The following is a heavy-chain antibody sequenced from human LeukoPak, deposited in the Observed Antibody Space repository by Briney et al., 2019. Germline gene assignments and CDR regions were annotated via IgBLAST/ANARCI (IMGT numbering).Heavy chain of an antibody. CDR1: GFTVSSNY. V-gene: IGHV3-53*01. CDR3: AREEYAESHAEYFQY. CDR2: INSGGNA. J-gene: IGHJ1*01. Sequence: PGGSLRPSCAASGFTVSSNYMNWVRQAPGKGLEWVSVINSGGNAYYADSVKGRFTISRDNSKDMLYLQMNSLRAEDTAVYYCAREEYAESHAEYFQYWGQGTLVTVSS. D-gene: IGHD2-2*01.